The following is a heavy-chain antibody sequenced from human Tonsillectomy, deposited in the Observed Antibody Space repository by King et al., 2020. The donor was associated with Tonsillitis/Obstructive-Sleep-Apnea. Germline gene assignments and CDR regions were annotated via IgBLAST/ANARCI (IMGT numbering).Heavy chain of an antibody. V-gene: IGHV3-53*01. D-gene: IGHD6-19*01. Sequence: VQLVESGGGLVPPGGSLRLSCAASEFSVTYNYMSWVCQAPGKGLEWVSAIYAGDRTDYADSVKGRFNISRDNSKNTLFLQMNNLGVEDTAIYYCAGGPTSVAALGYRGQGTLVTVSS. CDR1: EFSVTYNY. J-gene: IGHJ4*02. CDR3: AGGPTSVAALGY. CDR2: IYAGDRT.